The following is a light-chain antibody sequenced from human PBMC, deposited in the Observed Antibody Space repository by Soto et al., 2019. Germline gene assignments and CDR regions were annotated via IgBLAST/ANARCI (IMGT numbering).Light chain of an antibody. CDR1: QDIKNI. J-gene: IGKJ1*01. CDR3: LQDYNYPWT. Sequence: AIQMTQSPSSLSAFVGDRVTITWWASQDIKNILGWYQQKPGKAPKLLIYAAFSLQSGVPSRFSGGGSGTDFTHTISSPQPEDFASYYCLQDYNYPWTFGQGTKVEIK. V-gene: IGKV1-6*01. CDR2: AAF.